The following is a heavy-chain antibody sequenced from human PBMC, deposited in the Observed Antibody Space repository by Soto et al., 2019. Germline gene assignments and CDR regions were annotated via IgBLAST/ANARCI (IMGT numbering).Heavy chain of an antibody. CDR3: ASHGPQAAAGTPGVYYYYGMHV. Sequence: GESLKISCKGSGYSFTSYWISCVRQMPGKGLEWMVRIDPSDSYTNYSPSFQGHVTISADKSISTAYLQWSSLKASDTAMYYSASHGPQAAAGTPGVYYYYGMHVWRKGKTVTV. CDR2: IDPSDSYT. CDR1: GYSFTSYW. V-gene: IGHV5-10-1*01. J-gene: IGHJ6*04. D-gene: IGHD6-13*01.